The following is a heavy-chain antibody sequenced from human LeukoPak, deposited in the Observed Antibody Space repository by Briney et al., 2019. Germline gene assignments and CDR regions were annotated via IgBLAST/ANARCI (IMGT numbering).Heavy chain of an antibody. CDR3: ARDGDSSGWKDDAFDI. CDR2: IYYSGST. Sequence: PSETLSLTCTVSGGSISSSSYYWGWIRQPPGKGLEWIGSIYYSGSTYYNPSLKSRVTISVDTSKNQFSLKLSSVTAADTAVYYCARDGDSSGWKDDAFDIWGQGTMVTVSS. J-gene: IGHJ3*02. V-gene: IGHV4-39*02. D-gene: IGHD6-19*01. CDR1: GGSISSSSYY.